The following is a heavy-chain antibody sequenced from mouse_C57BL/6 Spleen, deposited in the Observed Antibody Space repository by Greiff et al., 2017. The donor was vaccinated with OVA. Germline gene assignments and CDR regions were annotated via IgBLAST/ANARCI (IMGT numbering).Heavy chain of an antibody. CDR3: AGYYGSSHYAMDY. CDR2: INPNYGTT. Sequence: EVQLQQSGPELVKPGASVKISCKASGYSFTDYNMNWVKQSNGKSLEWIGVINPNYGTTSYNQKFKGKATLTVDPSSSTAYMQLNSLTSEDSAVYYCAGYYGSSHYAMDYWGQGTSVTVSS. D-gene: IGHD1-1*01. CDR1: GYSFTDYN. J-gene: IGHJ4*01. V-gene: IGHV1-39*01.